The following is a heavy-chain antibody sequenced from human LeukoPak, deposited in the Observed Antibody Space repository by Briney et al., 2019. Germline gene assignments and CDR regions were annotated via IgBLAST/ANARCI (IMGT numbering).Heavy chain of an antibody. CDR3: ARLGFSNSGSYLAPSDY. CDR2: INYSGIT. D-gene: IGHD1-26*01. Sequence: PSETLSLTCTVSGGSISSYSWNWIRQSPGKGLEWIGYINYSGITNYNPSLKSRVSISLDTSKNQFSMELSSVTAADTAVYYCARLGFSNSGSYLAPSDYWGQGTLVTVSS. J-gene: IGHJ4*02. CDR1: GGSISSYS. V-gene: IGHV4-59*08.